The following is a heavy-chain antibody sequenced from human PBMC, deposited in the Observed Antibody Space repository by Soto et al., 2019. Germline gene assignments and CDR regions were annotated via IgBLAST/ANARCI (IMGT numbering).Heavy chain of an antibody. Sequence: APGKVSCQGSRYTPTELSMHWVRQASGKGLEWMGGFDPEDGETIYAQKFQGRVTMTEDTSTDTAYMELSSLRSEDTAVYYCATAGSSWYADFDYWGQGTLVTVSS. D-gene: IGHD6-13*01. CDR3: ATAGSSWYADFDY. CDR2: FDPEDGET. V-gene: IGHV1-24*01. CDR1: RYTPTELS. J-gene: IGHJ4*02.